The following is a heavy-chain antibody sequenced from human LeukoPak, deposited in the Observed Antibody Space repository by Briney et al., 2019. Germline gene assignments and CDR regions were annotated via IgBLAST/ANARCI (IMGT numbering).Heavy chain of an antibody. J-gene: IGHJ3*02. V-gene: IGHV4-39*01. CDR2: IYYSGST. Sequence: SETLSLTCTVPGGSISSSSYYWGWIRQPPGKGLEWIGSIYYSGSTYYNPSLKSRVTISVDTSKNQFSLKLSSVTAADTAVYYCARPGKIRCSSTSCPYDAFDIWGQGTMATVSS. CDR1: GGSISSSSYY. D-gene: IGHD2-2*01. CDR3: ARPGKIRCSSTSCPYDAFDI.